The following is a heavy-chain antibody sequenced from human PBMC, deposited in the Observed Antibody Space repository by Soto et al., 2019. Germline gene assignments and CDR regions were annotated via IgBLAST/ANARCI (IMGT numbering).Heavy chain of an antibody. CDR1: GYPFSAYW. CDR2: INTDGSVT. V-gene: IGHV3-74*01. D-gene: IGHD2-15*01. Sequence: PGGSLRLSCAASGYPFSAYWMHWVRQAPGKGLVWVSRINTDGSVTTYADSVKGRFTISRDNAKNSLYLQMNSLRAEDTAVYYCARDPGYCSGGSRTLYMDFWGKGTTVTLSS. J-gene: IGHJ6*03. CDR3: ARDPGYCSGGSRTLYMDF.